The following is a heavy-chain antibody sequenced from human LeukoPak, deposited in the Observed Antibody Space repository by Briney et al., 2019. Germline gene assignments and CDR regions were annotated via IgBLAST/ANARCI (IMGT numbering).Heavy chain of an antibody. J-gene: IGHJ4*02. CDR3: ARGGRKATVDPFDY. Sequence: ASVKVSCKASGYTFTSYGISWVRQAPGQRLEWMGWINAGNGNTKYSQEFQGRVTITRDTSASTAYMELSSLRSEDMAVYYCARGGRKATVDPFDYWGQGTLVTVSS. CDR2: INAGNGNT. CDR1: GYTFTSYG. D-gene: IGHD4-23*01. V-gene: IGHV1-3*03.